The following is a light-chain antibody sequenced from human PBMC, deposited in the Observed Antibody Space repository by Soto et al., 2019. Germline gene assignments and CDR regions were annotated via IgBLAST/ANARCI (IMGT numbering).Light chain of an antibody. CDR2: DAS. J-gene: IGKJ1*01. CDR1: QSVISSY. Sequence: EIVLTQSPGTLSLSPGERATLSCRASQSVISSYLAWYQQKPGQAPRLLIYDASSRATGIPDRFSGSGSGTDFTLTISRLEPEDFAVFYCHQYGSSPWTFGQGTKVEIK. CDR3: HQYGSSPWT. V-gene: IGKV3-20*01.